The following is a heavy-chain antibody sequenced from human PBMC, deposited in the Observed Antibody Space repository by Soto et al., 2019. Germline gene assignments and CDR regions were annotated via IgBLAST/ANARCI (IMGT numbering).Heavy chain of an antibody. V-gene: IGHV1-69*01. Sequence: QVQLVQSGAEVKKPGSSVKVSCKASGGAFSSFDISWVRQAPGLGLEWMGGSIPVLGTTSYAQKFQGRITITADASTRTAHMELDSLRPDDTAIYYCARARAEREPSYDFWGGSLDSWGQGTLVTVSS. J-gene: IGHJ4*02. CDR2: SIPVLGTT. CDR3: ARARAEREPSYDFWGGSLDS. CDR1: GGAFSSFD. D-gene: IGHD3-3*01.